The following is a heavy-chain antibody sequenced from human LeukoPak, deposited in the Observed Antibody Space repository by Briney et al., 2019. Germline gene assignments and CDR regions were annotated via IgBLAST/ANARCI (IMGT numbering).Heavy chain of an antibody. V-gene: IGHV4-39*01. CDR3: ASQKLLYYFDY. D-gene: IGHD4-23*01. CDR1: GGSISSSSYY. Sequence: SETLSLTCTVSGGSISSSSYYWGWIRQPPGKGLEWIGSIYYSGSTYYNPSLKSRVTISVDTSKNQFSLKLSSVTAADTAVYYCASQKLLYYFDYWGQGTLVTASS. CDR2: IYYSGST. J-gene: IGHJ4*02.